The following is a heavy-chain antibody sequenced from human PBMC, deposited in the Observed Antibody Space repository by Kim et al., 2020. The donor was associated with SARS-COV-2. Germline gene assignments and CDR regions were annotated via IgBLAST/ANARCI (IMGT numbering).Heavy chain of an antibody. CDR3: ARDDGVTQ. Sequence: GGSLRLSCAVSGFTFSSYSMNWVRQAAGKGLEWVSTISSSSTYIYYADSVKGRFTISRDNGKNSLYLQMNSLRAEDTAVYYCARDDGVTQWGQGTLVTVSS. CDR2: ISSSSTYI. CDR1: GFTFSSYS. D-gene: IGHD5-18*01. V-gene: IGHV3-21*04. J-gene: IGHJ4*02.